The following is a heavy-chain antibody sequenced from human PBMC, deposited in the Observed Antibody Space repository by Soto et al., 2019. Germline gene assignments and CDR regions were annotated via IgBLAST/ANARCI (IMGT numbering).Heavy chain of an antibody. CDR2: IIPILGTA. Sequence: GASVKVSCKASGGTFSSYAISWVRQAPGQGLEWMGRIIPILGTANYAQKFQGRVTITADKSTSTAYMELSSLRSEDTAVYYCAKRQDSGWISSARWFDPWGQGTLVTVSS. V-gene: IGHV1-69*04. J-gene: IGHJ5*02. CDR3: AKRQDSGWISSARWFDP. CDR1: GGTFSSYA. D-gene: IGHD6-19*01.